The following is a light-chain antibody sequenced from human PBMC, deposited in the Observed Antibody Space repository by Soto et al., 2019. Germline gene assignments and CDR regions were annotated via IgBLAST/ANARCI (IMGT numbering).Light chain of an antibody. V-gene: IGKV1-39*01. CDR3: QLSYSTPLT. CDR2: AAS. J-gene: IGKJ4*01. CDR1: QSISSY. Sequence: DIQMTQSPSSLSASVGDRVTITCRASQSISSYLNWYQQKPGKAPKLLIYAASSLQSGDPSRFSGSGSGKDFTLTISSLQPEDFATYYCQLSYSTPLTFGGGTKVEIK.